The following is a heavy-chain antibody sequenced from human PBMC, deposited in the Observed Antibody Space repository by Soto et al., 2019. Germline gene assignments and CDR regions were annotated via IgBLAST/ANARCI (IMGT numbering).Heavy chain of an antibody. D-gene: IGHD3-22*01. J-gene: IGHJ4*02. CDR2: ISWDGGST. V-gene: IGHV3-43*01. Sequence: GGSLRLSCAASGFTFDDYAMHWVRQAPGKGLEWVSLISWDGGSTYYADSVKGRFTISRDNSKNSLYLQMNSLRTEDTALYYCAKDWYHDSSGYPDYWGQGTLVTVSS. CDR1: GFTFDDYA. CDR3: AKDWYHDSSGYPDY.